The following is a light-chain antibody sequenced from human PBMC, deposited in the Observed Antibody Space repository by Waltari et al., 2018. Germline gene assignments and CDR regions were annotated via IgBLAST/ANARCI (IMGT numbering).Light chain of an antibody. J-gene: IGLJ3*02. V-gene: IGLV4-69*01. CDR1: GHSSAYP. CDR2: VNSDGSH. CDR3: QTWGTGFQV. Sequence: LVLTQSPSASASLGASVTLTCSLPGHSSAYPIPWHQHLPLKGPRFLMTVNSDGSHKKGDGISDRFSGSSSDLDRYLIISRLQADDEADYFCQTWGTGFQVFGSGTKLTVL.